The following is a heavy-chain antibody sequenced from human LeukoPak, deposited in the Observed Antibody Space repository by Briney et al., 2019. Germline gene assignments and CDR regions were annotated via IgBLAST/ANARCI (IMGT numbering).Heavy chain of an antibody. CDR3: AKRLGEAQAIVPHEWLFRNHAFDV. CDR2: ISGSGGST. J-gene: IGHJ3*01. V-gene: IGHV3-23*01. D-gene: IGHD3-3*01. Sequence: PGGSLRLSCAASGFTFSSYAMSWVRQAPGKGLEWVSAISGSGGSTYYADSVKGRFTISRDNSKNTLYLQMNSLRAEDTAVYYCAKRLGEAQAIVPHEWLFRNHAFDVWGQGTMVTVSS. CDR1: GFTFSSYA.